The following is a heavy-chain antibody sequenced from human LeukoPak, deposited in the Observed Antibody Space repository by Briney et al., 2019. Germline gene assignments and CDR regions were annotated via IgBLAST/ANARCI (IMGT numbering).Heavy chain of an antibody. J-gene: IGHJ3*02. CDR2: IVVGSGNT. CDR3: AAGINDVVATLYDI. CDR1: GFTFTSSA. D-gene: IGHD5-12*01. Sequence: SVKASCKASGFTFTSSAMQWVRQARGQRLEWIGWIVVGSGNTNYAQKFQERVTITRDMSTSTAYMELSSLRSEDTAVYYCAAGINDVVATLYDIWGQGTMVTVSS. V-gene: IGHV1-58*02.